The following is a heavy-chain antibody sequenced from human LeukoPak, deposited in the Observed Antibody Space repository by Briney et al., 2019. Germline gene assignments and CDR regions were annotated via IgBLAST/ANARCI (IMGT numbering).Heavy chain of an antibody. CDR3: ARHYSTVVVPAAIFDY. CDR2: IDYSGST. J-gene: IGHJ4*02. V-gene: IGHV4-39*01. D-gene: IGHD2-2*01. Sequence: SETLSLTCTVSGGSISSSSYYWGWIRQPPGRGLEWIASIDYSGSTYYNPSLKSRVTISVDTSKNQFSLKLSSVTAADTAVYYCARHYSTVVVPAAIFDYWGQGTLVTVSS. CDR1: GGSISSSSYY.